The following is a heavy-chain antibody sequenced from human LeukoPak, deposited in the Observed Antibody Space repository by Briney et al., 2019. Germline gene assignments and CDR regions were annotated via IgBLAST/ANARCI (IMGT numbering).Heavy chain of an antibody. CDR1: GFTFSNYA. J-gene: IGHJ6*02. Sequence: TGGSLRLSCAASGFTFSNYAMTWVRQAPGKGLEWAAVISLDGSNKYYADSVKGRFTISRDNSKNTLYLQMNSLRAEDTAVYYCARDYSPGYGMDVRGQGTTVTVSS. V-gene: IGHV3-30*03. CDR2: ISLDGSNK. D-gene: IGHD2-21*01. CDR3: ARDYSPGYGMDV.